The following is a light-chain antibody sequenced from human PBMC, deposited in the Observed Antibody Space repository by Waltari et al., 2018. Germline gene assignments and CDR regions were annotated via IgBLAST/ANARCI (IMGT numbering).Light chain of an antibody. CDR1: SADIGSYHF. V-gene: IGLV2-14*03. CDR2: YVT. J-gene: IGLJ6*01. Sequence: QSALTQPASVSGSPGQSVTISCTGTSADIGSYHFVSWYQQHPGKVPKLIIFYVTDRPSGVSDPFSGSHSRLTASLTVSDIQPVHAAASYCSSWRRSTTPVLFGRGTKFTVL. CDR3: SSWRRSTTPVL.